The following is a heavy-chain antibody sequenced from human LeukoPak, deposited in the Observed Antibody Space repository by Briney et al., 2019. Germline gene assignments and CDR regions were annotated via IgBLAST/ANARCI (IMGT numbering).Heavy chain of an antibody. Sequence: KPGASVKVSCKASGYTFTSYYMHWVRQAPGQGLEWMGIINPSGGSTSYAQKFQGRVTMTRDTSTSTVYMELSSLRSEDTAVCYCARDLPTVHSSGCYSYGYWGQGTLVTVSS. CDR3: ARDLPTVHSSGCYSYGY. J-gene: IGHJ4*02. CDR1: GYTFTSYY. D-gene: IGHD3-22*01. CDR2: INPSGGST. V-gene: IGHV1-46*01.